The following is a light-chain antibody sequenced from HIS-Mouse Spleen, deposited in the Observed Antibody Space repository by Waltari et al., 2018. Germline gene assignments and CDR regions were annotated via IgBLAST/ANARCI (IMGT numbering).Light chain of an antibody. CDR1: QSVSSY. CDR3: QQRSNWPIT. V-gene: IGKV3-11*01. J-gene: IGKJ5*01. Sequence: EIVLTQSPATLSLSPGERATLSCRASQSVSSYLAWYQQKPGQAPRLLIYDASNRATGIPARFSGSGSGTDFTLTISSREPEDFAVYYCQQRSNWPITFGQGTRLEIK. CDR2: DAS.